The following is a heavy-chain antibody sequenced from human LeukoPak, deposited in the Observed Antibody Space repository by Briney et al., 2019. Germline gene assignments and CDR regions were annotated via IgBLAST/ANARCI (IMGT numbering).Heavy chain of an antibody. CDR3: ARDLVAAAGTPNWFDP. CDR1: GFTFSSYS. V-gene: IGHV3-48*04. D-gene: IGHD6-13*01. J-gene: IGHJ5*02. CDR2: ISSSSSTI. Sequence: GGSLRLSCAASGFTFSSYSKNWVRQAPGKGLEWVSYISSSSSTIYYADSVKGRFTISRDNAKNSLYLQMNSLRAEDTAVYYCARDLVAAAGTPNWFDPWGQGTLVTVSS.